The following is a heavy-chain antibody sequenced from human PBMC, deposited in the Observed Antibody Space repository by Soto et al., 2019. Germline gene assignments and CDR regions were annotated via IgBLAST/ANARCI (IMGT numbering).Heavy chain of an antibody. V-gene: IGHV3-48*01. Sequence: PGGSLRLSCAASGFTFSSYSMNWVRQAPGKGLEWVSYISSSSSTIYYADSVKGRFTISRDNAKNSLYLQMNSLRAEDTAVYYCARLARDIVVVPAAMRDAFGIWGQGTMVTVSS. CDR1: GFTFSSYS. CDR3: ARLARDIVVVPAAMRDAFGI. CDR2: ISSSSSTI. D-gene: IGHD2-2*01. J-gene: IGHJ3*02.